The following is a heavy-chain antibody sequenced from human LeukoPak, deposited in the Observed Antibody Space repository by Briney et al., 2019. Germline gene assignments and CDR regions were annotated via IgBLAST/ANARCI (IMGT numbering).Heavy chain of an antibody. V-gene: IGHV1-46*01. CDR1: GYTFTSYY. J-gene: IGHJ4*02. Sequence: ASVKVSCKASGYTFTSYYMHSERQAPGQGLEWMGIINPSGGSTSYAQKFQGRVTMTRDTSTSTVYMELSSLRSEDTAVYYCARDTLSPVSLRSGYYDYWGQGTLVTVSS. CDR2: INPSGGST. D-gene: IGHD3-22*01. CDR3: ARDTLSPVSLRSGYYDY.